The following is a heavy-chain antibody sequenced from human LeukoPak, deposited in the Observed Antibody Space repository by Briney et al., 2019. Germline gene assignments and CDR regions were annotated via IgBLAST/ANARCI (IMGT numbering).Heavy chain of an antibody. Sequence: GGSLRLSCAASGFTFSNYGMHWVRQAPGKGLEWVAVISYDGNNKYYADSVKGRFTISGDNSKKTLYLQMNSLRAEDTALYYCAKDMDYGSGSYPLFDYWGQGTLVTVSS. CDR1: GFTFSNYG. V-gene: IGHV3-30*18. D-gene: IGHD3-10*01. CDR2: ISYDGNNK. J-gene: IGHJ4*02. CDR3: AKDMDYGSGSYPLFDY.